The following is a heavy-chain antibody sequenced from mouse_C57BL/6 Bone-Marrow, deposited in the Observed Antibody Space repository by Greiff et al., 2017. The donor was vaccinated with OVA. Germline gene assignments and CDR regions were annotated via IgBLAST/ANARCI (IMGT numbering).Heavy chain of an antibody. V-gene: IGHV5-17*01. J-gene: IGHJ3*01. Sequence: EVNLVESGGGLVKPGGSLKLSCAASGFTFSDYGMHWVRQAPEKGLEWVAYISSGSSTIYYADTVKGRFTISRDNAKNTLFLQMTSLRSEDTAMYYCARVYDGYSFAYWGQGTLVTVSA. CDR2: ISSGSSTI. D-gene: IGHD2-3*01. CDR3: ARVYDGYSFAY. CDR1: GFTFSDYG.